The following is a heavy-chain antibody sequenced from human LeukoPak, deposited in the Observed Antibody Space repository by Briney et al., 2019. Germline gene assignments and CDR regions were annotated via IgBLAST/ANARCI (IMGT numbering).Heavy chain of an antibody. D-gene: IGHD6-6*01. V-gene: IGHV1-8*03. Sequence: EASVKVSCTASGYTFTSYDINWVRHAPGQGLEWMGWMNPNSGNTGYAQKFQGRVTITRNTSISTAYMELSSLRSEDTAVYYCARGIPLVQGSFDYWGQGTLVTVSS. CDR1: GYTFTSYD. CDR2: MNPNSGNT. J-gene: IGHJ4*02. CDR3: ARGIPLVQGSFDY.